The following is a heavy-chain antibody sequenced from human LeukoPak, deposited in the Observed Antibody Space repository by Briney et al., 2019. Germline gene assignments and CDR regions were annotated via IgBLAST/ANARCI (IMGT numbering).Heavy chain of an antibody. J-gene: IGHJ4*02. CDR2: ITSSGTDT. CDR1: GFTFSSYS. Sequence: PGGSLRLSCVASGFTFSSYSMNWVRQAPGKGLEWVSSITSSGTDTYYADSVKGRFTISRDNAKKSLYLQMYSLRAEDTAVYYCASLMTAENIPDDWGQGTLVTVSS. CDR3: ASLMTAENIPDD. V-gene: IGHV3-21*01. D-gene: IGHD2-21*02.